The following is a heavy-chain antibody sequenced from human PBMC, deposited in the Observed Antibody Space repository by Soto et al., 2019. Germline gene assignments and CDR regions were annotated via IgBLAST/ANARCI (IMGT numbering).Heavy chain of an antibody. Sequence: GGSLRLSCAASGFTFSSYGMHWVRQAPGKGLEWVAVISYDGSNKYYADSVKGRFTISRDNSKNTLYLQMNSLRAEDTAVYYCAKDRRWYGGAQHDAFDIWGQGTMVTVSS. CDR3: AKDRRWYGGAQHDAFDI. J-gene: IGHJ3*02. CDR2: ISYDGSNK. V-gene: IGHV3-30*18. CDR1: GFTFSSYG. D-gene: IGHD6-13*01.